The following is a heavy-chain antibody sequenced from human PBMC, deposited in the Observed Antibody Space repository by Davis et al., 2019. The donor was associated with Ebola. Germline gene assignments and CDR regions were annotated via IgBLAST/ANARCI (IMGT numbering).Heavy chain of an antibody. J-gene: IGHJ4*02. CDR1: GFTFSSDW. V-gene: IGHV3-9*01. CDR2: ISWNSGSI. Sequence: SLKISCAASGFTFSSDWMHWVRQAPGKGLEWVSGISWNSGSIGYADSVKGRFTISRDNAKNSLYLQMNSLRAEDTALYYCAKGPLAAAGTGYFDYWGQGTLVTVSS. CDR3: AKGPLAAAGTGYFDY. D-gene: IGHD6-13*01.